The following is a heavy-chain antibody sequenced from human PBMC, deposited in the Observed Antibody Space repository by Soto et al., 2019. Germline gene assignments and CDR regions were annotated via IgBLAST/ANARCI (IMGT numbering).Heavy chain of an antibody. CDR1: GFTFSSYA. D-gene: IGHD5-18*01. CDR2: ISYDGSNK. J-gene: IGHJ4*02. Sequence: QVQLVESGGGVVQPGRSLRLSCAASGFTFSSYAMHWVRQAPGKGLEWVAVISYDGSNKYYADSVKGRFTISRDNSKNTLYLQMNSLRAEDTAVYYCARGHPWIQLWVYFDCWGQGTLVTVSS. V-gene: IGHV3-30-3*01. CDR3: ARGHPWIQLWVYFDC.